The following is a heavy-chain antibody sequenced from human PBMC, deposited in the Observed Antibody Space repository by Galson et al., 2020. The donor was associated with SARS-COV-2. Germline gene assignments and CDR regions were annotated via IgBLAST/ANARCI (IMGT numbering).Heavy chain of an antibody. CDR1: GFTFSNYG. J-gene: IGHJ4*02. Sequence: GGSLRLSCEVSGFTFSNYGMHWVRQAPGKGLEWVAVVSFDGNTQYYADSVKGRFTISRDNSKNTVYLQMNSLRDEDTAFYYWAKEPSPYASAWYYDYWGQGILVTDSS. CDR2: VSFDGNTQ. CDR3: AKEPSPYASAWYYDY. D-gene: IGHD6-19*01. V-gene: IGHV3-30*18.